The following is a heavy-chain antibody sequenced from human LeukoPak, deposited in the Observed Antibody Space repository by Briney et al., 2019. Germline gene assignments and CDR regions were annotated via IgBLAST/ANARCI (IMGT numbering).Heavy chain of an antibody. V-gene: IGHV3-43D*03. J-gene: IGHJ4*02. CDR3: AKAGDSSGYDHFDY. D-gene: IGHD3-22*01. CDR2: ISWDGGST. CDR1: GFTFDDYA. Sequence: GGSLRLSCAASGFTFDDYAMHWVRQAPGKGLEWVSLISWDGGSTYYADSVKGRFTISRDNSKNSLYLQMNSLRAEDTALYYCAKAGDSSGYDHFDYWGQGTLVTVSS.